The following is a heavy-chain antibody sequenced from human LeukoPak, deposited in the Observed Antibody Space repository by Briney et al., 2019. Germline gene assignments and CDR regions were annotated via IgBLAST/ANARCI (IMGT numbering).Heavy chain of an antibody. J-gene: IGHJ6*03. CDR3: ARGALAAAGKYYYMDV. D-gene: IGHD6-13*01. Sequence: PSETLSLTCAVYGGSFSGYYWSWLGQPPGKGLEWIGEINHSGSTNYNPSLKSRVTISVDTSKNQFSLKLSSVTAADTAVYYCARGALAAAGKYYYMDVWGKGTTVTVSS. V-gene: IGHV4-34*01. CDR1: GGSFSGYY. CDR2: INHSGST.